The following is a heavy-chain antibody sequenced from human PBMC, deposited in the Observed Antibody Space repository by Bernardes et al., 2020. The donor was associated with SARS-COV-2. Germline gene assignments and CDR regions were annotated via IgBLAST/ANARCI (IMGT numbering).Heavy chain of an antibody. V-gene: IGHV3-74*01. CDR1: GFTFSSYW. CDR3: VRGPSDGHGRFEY. CDR2: ISGDGRTT. Sequence: GGSLRLSCAASGFTFSSYWMHWVRQAPGKGLVWVSRISGDGRTTTYADSVKGRFIISRDNARDTLYQQMNSLRAEDTAVYYCVRGPSDGHGRFEYWGQGTLGTVSS. J-gene: IGHJ4*02.